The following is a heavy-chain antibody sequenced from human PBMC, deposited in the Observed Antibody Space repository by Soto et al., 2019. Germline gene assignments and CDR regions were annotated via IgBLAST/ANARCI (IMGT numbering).Heavy chain of an antibody. CDR1: GYSFTNYW. CDR3: ARLDYDFWSGGRDYYYGMDV. V-gene: IGHV5-51*01. CDR2: IYPEDSET. Sequence: GESLKISCKGSGYSFTNYWIGWVRQMPGKDLEWIGIIYPEDSETRYSPSFQGQVTISADKSISTAYLQWSSLKASDTAMYYCARLDYDFWSGGRDYYYGMDVWGEGTTVTVSS. J-gene: IGHJ6*04. D-gene: IGHD3-3*01.